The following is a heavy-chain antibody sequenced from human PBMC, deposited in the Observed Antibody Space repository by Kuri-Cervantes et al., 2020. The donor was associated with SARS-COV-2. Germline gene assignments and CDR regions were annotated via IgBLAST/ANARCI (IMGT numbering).Heavy chain of an antibody. D-gene: IGHD1-1*01. J-gene: IGHJ4*02. CDR3: VRDGDHWNFDY. Sequence: GGSLRLSCAASGFTFSDYYMSWIRQAPGKGLEWVSYISSSGSTIYYADSVKGRFTLSRDNAENMLFLQMNSLRAEDTAVYYCVRDGDHWNFDYWGQGTLVTVSS. CDR2: ISSSGSTI. CDR1: GFTFSDYY. V-gene: IGHV3-11*04.